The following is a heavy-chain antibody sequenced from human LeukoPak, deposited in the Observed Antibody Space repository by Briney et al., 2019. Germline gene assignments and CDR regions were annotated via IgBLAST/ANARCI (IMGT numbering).Heavy chain of an antibody. CDR1: GFTFSSSA. V-gene: IGHV3-23*01. Sequence: GGSLRLSCAASGFTFSSSAMSWVRQAPGKGLEWVSGIGGSGAGTYYAVSVKGRLTISRDNSKNTLYLQMNSLRAEDTAVYYCATTLHSGYYDLYWGQGTLVTVSS. CDR3: ATTLHSGYYDLY. D-gene: IGHD3-22*01. J-gene: IGHJ4*02. CDR2: IGGSGAGT.